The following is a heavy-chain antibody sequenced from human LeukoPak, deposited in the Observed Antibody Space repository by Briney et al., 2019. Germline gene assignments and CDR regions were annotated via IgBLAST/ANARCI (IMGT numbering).Heavy chain of an antibody. CDR3: AKDGGLHLYYYYNYMDI. J-gene: IGHJ6*03. Sequence: GGSLRLSCAASGFTFNSYGMHWVRQAPGKGLEWVAFIRCHGSYEYYADSVKGRFTISRDNSKTTLYLQMNSLRSEDTAVYYCAKDGGLHLYYYYNYMDIWGKGTTVTVSS. CDR1: GFTFNSYG. D-gene: IGHD5-24*01. CDR2: IRCHGSYE. V-gene: IGHV3-30*02.